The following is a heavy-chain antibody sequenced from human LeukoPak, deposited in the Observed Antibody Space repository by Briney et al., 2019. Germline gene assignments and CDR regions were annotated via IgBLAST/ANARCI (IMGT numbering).Heavy chain of an antibody. V-gene: IGHV1-2*02. CDR3: AKADSYYYYYMDV. CDR2: INPNSGGT. J-gene: IGHJ6*03. CDR1: GYTFTGYY. Sequence: RASVKVSCKASGYTFTGYYMHWVRQAPGQGLEWMGWINPNSGGTNYAQKFQGRVTMTRDTSISTAYMELSRLRSDDTAVYYCAKADSYYYYYMDVWGNGTTVTVSS.